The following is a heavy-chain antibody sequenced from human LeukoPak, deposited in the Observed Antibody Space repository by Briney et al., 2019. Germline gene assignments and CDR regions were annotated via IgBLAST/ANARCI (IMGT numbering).Heavy chain of an antibody. D-gene: IGHD5-18*01. Sequence: GGSLRLSCAASGFTFHDYAMHWVRQAPGKGLEWVSGISWNSGIIGYADSVKGRFTTSRDNAKNSLYLQMNSLRAEDTAVYYCARENVDTAMVRRYYFDYWGQGTLVTVSS. V-gene: IGHV3-9*01. CDR3: ARENVDTAMVRRYYFDY. CDR1: GFTFHDYA. CDR2: ISWNSGII. J-gene: IGHJ4*02.